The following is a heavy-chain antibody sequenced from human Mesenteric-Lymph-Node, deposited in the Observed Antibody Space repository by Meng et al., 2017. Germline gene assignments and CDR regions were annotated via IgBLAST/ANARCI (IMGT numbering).Heavy chain of an antibody. D-gene: IGHD3-10*01. CDR1: GFTFSSYS. V-gene: IGHV3-21*04. Sequence: GESLKISCAASGFTFSSYSMNWVRQAPGKGLGWVSSISSSSSYIYYADSVKGRFTISRDNAKNSLYLQMNSLRAEDTAGYDCAKGGIDGGWFDPWGQGTLVTVSS. CDR2: ISSSSSYI. CDR3: AKGGIDGGWFDP. J-gene: IGHJ5*02.